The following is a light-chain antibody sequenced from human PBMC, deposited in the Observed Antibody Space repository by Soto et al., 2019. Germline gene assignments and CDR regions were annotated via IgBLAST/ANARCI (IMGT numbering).Light chain of an antibody. V-gene: IGLV2-11*01. Sequence: QSALTQPRSVSGSPGQSVTISCTGTSSDVGDYNYVSWYQQHPGKAPKLMIYDVNKRPSGIPDRFSGSKSGNAASLTISGLQAEDEADYYCCSYAGSYPYVFGTGTKVTVL. CDR1: SSDVGDYNY. CDR3: CSYAGSYPYV. J-gene: IGLJ1*01. CDR2: DVN.